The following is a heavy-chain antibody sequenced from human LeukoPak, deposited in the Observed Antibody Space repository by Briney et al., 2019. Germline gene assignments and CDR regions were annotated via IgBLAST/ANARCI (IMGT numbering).Heavy chain of an antibody. V-gene: IGHV3-7*01. J-gene: IGHJ4*02. CDR1: GFTFSSYW. Sequence: PGGSLRLSCAASGFTFSSYWMSWVRQAPGKGLEWVANIKQDGSEKYYVDSVKGRFTISRDNAKNSLYLQMNSLRAEDTAVCYCAREGNYYGSGSSDYWGQGTLVTVSS. CDR3: AREGNYYGSGSSDY. D-gene: IGHD3-10*01. CDR2: IKQDGSEK.